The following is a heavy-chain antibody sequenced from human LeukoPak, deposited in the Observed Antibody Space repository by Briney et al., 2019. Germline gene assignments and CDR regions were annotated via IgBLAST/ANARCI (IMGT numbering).Heavy chain of an antibody. CDR2: INWNGGST. Sequence: PGGSLRLSCAASGFTFSDYYMSWIRQAPGKGLEWVSGINWNGGSTGYADSVKGRFTISRDNAKNSLYLQMNSLRAEDTALYYCARDGIAAAGTPFDYWGQGTLVTVSS. CDR1: GFTFSDYY. CDR3: ARDGIAAAGTPFDY. V-gene: IGHV3-20*04. D-gene: IGHD6-13*01. J-gene: IGHJ4*02.